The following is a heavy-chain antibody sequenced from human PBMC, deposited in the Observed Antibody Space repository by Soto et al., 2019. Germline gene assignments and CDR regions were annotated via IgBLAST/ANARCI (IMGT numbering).Heavy chain of an antibody. CDR2: IYYSGST. CDR1: GGSISSYY. Sequence: PSETLSLTCTVSGGSISSYYWSWIRQPPGKGLEWIGYIYYSGSTNYNPSLKSRVTISVDTSKNQFSLKLSSVTAADTAVYYCASSWGEYSGYDFSYWGRGTLVTVSS. J-gene: IGHJ4*02. D-gene: IGHD5-12*01. V-gene: IGHV4-59*08. CDR3: ASSWGEYSGYDFSY.